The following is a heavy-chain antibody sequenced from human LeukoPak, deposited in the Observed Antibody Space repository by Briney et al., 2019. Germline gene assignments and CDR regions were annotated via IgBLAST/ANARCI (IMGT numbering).Heavy chain of an antibody. CDR3: ARDLYYDSSGYYYKRWYYGMVV. CDR1: GFTVSSNY. D-gene: IGHD3-22*01. V-gene: IGHV3-53*01. J-gene: IGHJ6*02. Sequence: GGSLRLSCAASGFTVSSNYISWVRQAPGKGMVWVSVIYSGGSTYYADSVKGRFTISRDNSKNTLYLQMNSLRAEDTAVYYCARDLYYDSSGYYYKRWYYGMVVWGQGTTVTVSS. CDR2: IYSGGST.